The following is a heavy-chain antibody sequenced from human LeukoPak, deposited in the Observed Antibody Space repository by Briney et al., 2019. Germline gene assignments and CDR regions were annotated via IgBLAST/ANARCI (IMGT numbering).Heavy chain of an antibody. CDR2: ISGSGDYT. J-gene: IGHJ4*02. Sequence: GGSLRLSCAASGFTFSSHGMSRVRQAPGKGLEWVSTISGSGDYTYYADSVKGRFTISRDNSKNTLYLQMNSLRAEDTAVYYCAKVTYGSGTYGAFDSWGQGTLVTVSS. D-gene: IGHD3-10*01. V-gene: IGHV3-23*01. CDR3: AKVTYGSGTYGAFDS. CDR1: GFTFSSHG.